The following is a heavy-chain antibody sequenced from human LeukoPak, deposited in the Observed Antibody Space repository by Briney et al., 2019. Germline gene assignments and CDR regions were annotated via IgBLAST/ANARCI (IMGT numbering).Heavy chain of an antibody. CDR3: ARDPNSVPAGLRDYYYYYMDV. D-gene: IGHD2-2*01. V-gene: IGHV3-21*01. J-gene: IGHJ6*03. Sequence: GGSLRLSCAASGFTFSSYSMNWVRQAPGKGLEWVSSISSSSSYIYYADSVKGRFTISRDNAKNSLYLQMNSLRAEDTAVYYCARDPNSVPAGLRDYYYYYMDVWGKGTTVTISS. CDR1: GFTFSSYS. CDR2: ISSSSSYI.